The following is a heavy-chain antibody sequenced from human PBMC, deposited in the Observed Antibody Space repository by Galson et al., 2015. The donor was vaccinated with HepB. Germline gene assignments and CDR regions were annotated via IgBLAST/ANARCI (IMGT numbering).Heavy chain of an antibody. CDR3: ARELRLSSDNWFDP. CDR2: INPNSGGT. CDR1: GSTFTGYY. J-gene: IGHJ5*02. Sequence: SVTVSCKASGSTFTGYYMHWVRQAPGQGLEWMGRINPNSGGTNYAQKFQGRVTMTRGTSISTAYMELSRLRSDDTAVYYCARELRLSSDNWFDPWGQGTLVTVSS. D-gene: IGHD4-17*01. V-gene: IGHV1-2*06.